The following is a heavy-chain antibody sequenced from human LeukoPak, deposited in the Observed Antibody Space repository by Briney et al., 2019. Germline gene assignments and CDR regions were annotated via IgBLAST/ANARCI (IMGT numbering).Heavy chain of an antibody. Sequence: VASVKVSCKASGYTFTGNYMHWVRQAPGQGLECMGRINPNSGGTNYAQKFQGRVTMARDTSISTAYMELSRLRSDDTAVYYCARAYCSAISCYLGLDYWGQGTLVTVSS. CDR3: ARAYCSAISCYLGLDY. D-gene: IGHD2-2*01. CDR1: GYTFTGNY. J-gene: IGHJ4*02. CDR2: INPNSGGT. V-gene: IGHV1-2*06.